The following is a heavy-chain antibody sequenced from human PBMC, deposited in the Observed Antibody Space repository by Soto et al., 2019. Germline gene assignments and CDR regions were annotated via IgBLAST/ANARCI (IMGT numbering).Heavy chain of an antibody. Sequence: QVQLVQSGAEVKKPGSSVKVSCKASGGTFSSYAISWVRQAPGQGLEWMGGIIPIFGTANYAQKFQGRVTITADESTSTAYMELSSLRSEDTAVYYCARDPTGTTRQWLQRDYYYYGMDVWGQGTTVTVSS. CDR3: ARDPTGTTRQWLQRDYYYYGMDV. J-gene: IGHJ6*02. CDR2: IIPIFGTA. V-gene: IGHV1-69*01. D-gene: IGHD1-7*01. CDR1: GGTFSSYA.